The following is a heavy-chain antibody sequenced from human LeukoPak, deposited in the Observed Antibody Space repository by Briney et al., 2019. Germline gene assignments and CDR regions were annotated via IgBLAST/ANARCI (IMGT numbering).Heavy chain of an antibody. CDR3: AKHDSSSVY. Sequence: GGSLRLSCAVSGFIFSNYGMHWVRQAPGKGLEWVAFIRSDGSEKNYAGSVKGRFTISRDNSKNTLYVQMNSLRADDTAVYYCAKHDSSSVYRGQGTLVTVSS. J-gene: IGHJ4*02. CDR2: IRSDGSEK. D-gene: IGHD3-22*01. CDR1: GFIFSNYG. V-gene: IGHV3-30*02.